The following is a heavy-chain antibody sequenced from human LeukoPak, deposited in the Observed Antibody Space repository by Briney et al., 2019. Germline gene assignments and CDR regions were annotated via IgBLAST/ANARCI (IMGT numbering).Heavy chain of an antibody. CDR1: GFTFSSYA. Sequence: GGSLRLSCAASGFTFSSYAMHWVRQAPGKGLEWVAVISYDGSNKYYADSVKGRFTISRDNSKNTLYLQMNSLRAEDTAVYYCARDWNSGSYPLDYWGQGTLVTVSS. CDR3: ARDWNSGSYPLDY. D-gene: IGHD1-26*01. CDR2: ISYDGSNK. J-gene: IGHJ4*02. V-gene: IGHV3-30*04.